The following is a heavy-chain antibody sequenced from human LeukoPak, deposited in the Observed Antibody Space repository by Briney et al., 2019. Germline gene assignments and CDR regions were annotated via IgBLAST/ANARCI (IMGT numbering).Heavy chain of an antibody. D-gene: IGHD5-12*01. V-gene: IGHV1-69*13. J-gene: IGHJ4*02. CDR1: GGTFSSYA. CDR2: IIPIFGTA. Sequence: ASVKVSCKASGGTFSSYANSWVRQAPGRGLEWMGGIIPIFGTANYAQKFQGRVTITADESTSTAYMELSSLRSEDTAVYYCAAGQGGVYSGYDTNFDYWGQGTLVTVSS. CDR3: AAGQGGVYSGYDTNFDY.